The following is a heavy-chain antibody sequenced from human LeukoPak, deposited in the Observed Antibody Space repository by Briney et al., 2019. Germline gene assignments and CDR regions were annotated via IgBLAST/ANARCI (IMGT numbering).Heavy chain of an antibody. V-gene: IGHV3-11*06. CDR1: GFTFSDYY. CDR3: ARGVAAAGTRARKTYYFDY. J-gene: IGHJ4*02. CDR2: ISSSSSYT. D-gene: IGHD6-13*01. Sequence: GGSLRLSCAASGFTFSDYYMSGIRQAPGKGLEWVSYISSSSSYTNYADSVKGRFTISRDNAKNSLYLQMNSLRAEDTAVYYCARGVAAAGTRARKTYYFDYWGQGTLVTVSS.